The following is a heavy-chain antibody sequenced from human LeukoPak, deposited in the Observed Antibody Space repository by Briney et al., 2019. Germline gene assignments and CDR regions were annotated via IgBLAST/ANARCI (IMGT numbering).Heavy chain of an antibody. D-gene: IGHD3-10*01. CDR2: INPNSGGT. J-gene: IGHJ4*02. CDR1: GYTFSGYY. CDR3: ASGDRVTMLRGGNIGYFDY. Sequence: ASVKVSCKASGYTFSGYYMHWVRQAPGQGLEWMGWINPNSGGTDYAQKFQGRVTMTRDTSISTAYMELSRLRSDDTAVYYCASGDRVTMLRGGNIGYFDYRGQGTLVTVSS. V-gene: IGHV1-2*02.